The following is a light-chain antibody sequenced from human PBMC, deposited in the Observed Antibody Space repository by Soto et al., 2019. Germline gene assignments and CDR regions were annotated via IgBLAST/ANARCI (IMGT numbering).Light chain of an antibody. CDR2: KAS. Sequence: DIQRPQSPSTLSGSVGDRVTITCRASQSVSGWLAWYQQKPGKAPKLLIYKASTLKSGVPSRFSGSGSGTEFTLTISSLQPDDFATYYSQHYNSDSEAFGQGTKVDI. V-gene: IGKV1-5*03. CDR3: QHYNSDSEA. J-gene: IGKJ1*01. CDR1: QSVSGW.